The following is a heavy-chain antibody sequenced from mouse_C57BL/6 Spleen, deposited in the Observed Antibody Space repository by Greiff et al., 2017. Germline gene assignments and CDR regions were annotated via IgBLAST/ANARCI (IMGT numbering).Heavy chain of an antibody. CDR3: ARVSYSKFYFDY. V-gene: IGHV1-55*01. CDR2: IYPGSGST. CDR1: GYTFTSYW. D-gene: IGHD2-5*01. J-gene: IGHJ2*01. Sequence: QVQLQQPGAELVKPGASVKMSCKASGYTFTSYWITWVKQRPGQGLEWIGDIYPGSGSTNYNEKFKSKATLTVDTSSSTAYMQLSSLTSEDSAVYYCARVSYSKFYFDYWGQGTTLTVSS.